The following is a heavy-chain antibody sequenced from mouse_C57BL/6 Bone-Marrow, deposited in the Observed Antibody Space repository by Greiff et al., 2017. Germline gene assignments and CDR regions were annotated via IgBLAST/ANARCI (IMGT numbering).Heavy chain of an antibody. V-gene: IGHV1-69*01. CDR2: IDPSDSYT. CDR1: GYTFTSYW. D-gene: IGHD2-1*01. J-gene: IGHJ4*01. Sequence: QVQLQQPGAELVMPGASVKLSCKASGYTFTSYWMHWVKQRPGQGLEWIGEIDPSDSYTNYNQKFKGKSTLTVDKSSSTAYMQLSSLTSEDSAVYYCAREYYGKGYDAMDYWGQGTTVTVSS. CDR3: AREYYGKGYDAMDY.